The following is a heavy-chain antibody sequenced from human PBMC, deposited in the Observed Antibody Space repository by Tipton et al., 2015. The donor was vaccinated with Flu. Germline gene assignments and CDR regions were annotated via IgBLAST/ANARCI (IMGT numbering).Heavy chain of an antibody. CDR2: INHSGST. CDR1: GGSFSGYY. Sequence: TLSLTCAVYGGSFSGYYWSWIRQPPGKGLEWIGEINHSGSTNYNPSLKSRVTISVDTSKNQFSLKLSSVTATDTAVYYCARVLAVAGNLTAYSYSGMDVWGQGTTVTVSS. J-gene: IGHJ6*02. CDR3: ARVLAVAGNLTAYSYSGMDV. D-gene: IGHD6-19*01. V-gene: IGHV4-34*01.